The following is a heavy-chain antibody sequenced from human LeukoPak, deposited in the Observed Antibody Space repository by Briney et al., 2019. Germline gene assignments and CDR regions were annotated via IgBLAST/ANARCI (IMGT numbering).Heavy chain of an antibody. CDR3: ARNFPPYDFLTGFYSGGAFDI. D-gene: IGHD3-9*01. CDR2: ISYIGST. V-gene: IGHV4-59*01. J-gene: IGHJ3*02. CDR1: GGSMNSYY. Sequence: SETLSLTCIVSGGSMNSYYWSWIRQPPGKGLEWIGYISYIGSTNYSPSLKSRVTISEDTSKNQFSLKLSSVTAADTAVYFCARNFPPYDFLTGFYSGGAFDIWGQGTVVTVSS.